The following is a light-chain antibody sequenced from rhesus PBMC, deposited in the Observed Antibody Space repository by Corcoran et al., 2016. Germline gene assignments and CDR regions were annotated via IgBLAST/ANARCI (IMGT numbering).Light chain of an antibody. CDR1: QGISDY. Sequence: DIQMTQSPSSLSASVGDRVTITCRASQGISDYVSWYQQKPGKAPKRLIYAASSMESGVPSRFSGSGSGTEFNLPLSSLRPEYFAACYCLRGYSTPPAFGPGTKLDIK. CDR2: AAS. CDR3: LRGYSTPPA. V-gene: IGKV1-36*02. J-gene: IGKJ3*01.